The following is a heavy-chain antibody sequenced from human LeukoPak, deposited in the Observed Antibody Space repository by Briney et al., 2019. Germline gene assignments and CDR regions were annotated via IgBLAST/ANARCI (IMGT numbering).Heavy chain of an antibody. CDR3: ATDRGWRTSGYYLYYFEY. D-gene: IGHD3-3*01. Sequence: GGSLRLSCAASGFIFTNYFMSWVRQAPGKGLEWVASIKHDGSEKYYVDSVRGRFTISRDNTKNSLYLQMSSLRAEDTAVYYCATDRGWRTSGYYLYYFEYWGQGTLVTFSS. J-gene: IGHJ4*02. CDR1: GFIFTNYF. CDR2: IKHDGSEK. V-gene: IGHV3-7*01.